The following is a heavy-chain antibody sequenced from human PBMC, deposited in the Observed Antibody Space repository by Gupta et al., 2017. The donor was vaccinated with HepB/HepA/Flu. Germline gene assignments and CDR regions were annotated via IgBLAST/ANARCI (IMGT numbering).Heavy chain of an antibody. CDR3: AKDPGGDERGWDMDV. Sequence: QVHLVDSGGGVVQPGRSLRLSCAVFGFNFRKHAMHWVRQTPGKGLEWVGVIDADDIVYDGDSVKGRFTISRDSSKDTLYLTTNSRGAEDTAIYYGAKDPGGDERGWDMDVWGKGTTVAVSS. J-gene: IGHJ6*03. D-gene: IGHD3-16*01. CDR1: GFNFRKHA. V-gene: IGHV3-30*18. CDR2: IDADDIV.